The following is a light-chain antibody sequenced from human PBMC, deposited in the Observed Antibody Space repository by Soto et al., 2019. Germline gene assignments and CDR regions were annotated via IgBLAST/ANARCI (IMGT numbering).Light chain of an antibody. CDR1: SSNIGTSS. V-gene: IGLV1-44*01. J-gene: IGLJ1*01. CDR2: TND. Sequence: QSVLTHRPSASGTPGQTVTISCSGISSNIGTSSVHWYKHLPGTAPKPLIYTNDQRPSGVPDRFSGSKSGTSASLAISGLQSEDEADYYCAVWDDSLNGHVFGAGTKVTGL. CDR3: AVWDDSLNGHV.